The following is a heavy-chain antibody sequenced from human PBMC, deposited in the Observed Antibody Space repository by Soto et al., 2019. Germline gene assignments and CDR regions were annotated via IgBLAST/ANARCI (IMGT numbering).Heavy chain of an antibody. CDR2: ISSSSSYI. CDR3: ARGPFWDDFWSGPQGFVDV. J-gene: IGHJ6*04. D-gene: IGHD3-3*01. Sequence: GGSLRLSCAASGFTFSSYSMNWVRQAPGKGLEWVSSISSSSSYIYYADSVKGRFTISRDNAKNSLYLQMNSLRAEDTAVYYCARGPFWDDFWSGPQGFVDVWGKGTTVTVSS. V-gene: IGHV3-21*01. CDR1: GFTFSSYS.